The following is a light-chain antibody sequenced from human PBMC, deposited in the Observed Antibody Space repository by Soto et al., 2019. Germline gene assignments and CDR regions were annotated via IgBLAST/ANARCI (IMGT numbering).Light chain of an antibody. V-gene: IGKV3-11*01. CDR2: DAS. J-gene: IGKJ5*01. CDR1: QSVERY. Sequence: VLTQSPATLSLSPGERATLSCRASQSVERYLAWYQQKPGQAPRLLIYDASNRATGIPGRFSGGGSGTDFTLTISSLEAEDFAVYYCQQRKNWPPITFGQGTRLEMK. CDR3: QQRKNWPPIT.